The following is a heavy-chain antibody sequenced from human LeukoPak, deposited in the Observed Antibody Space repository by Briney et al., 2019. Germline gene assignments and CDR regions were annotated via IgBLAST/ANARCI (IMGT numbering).Heavy chain of an antibody. D-gene: IGHD1-14*01. Sequence: GASVKVSCKASGYTFLNHCLHWVRQAPGQGLEWMGIINPGSESTNYAQKFQGRVTMTRDMSADTAYMELTSLRSEDTAVYYCARDVAPHPGSADYFDFWGQGTLVTVSS. CDR1: GYTFLNHC. V-gene: IGHV1-46*01. J-gene: IGHJ4*02. CDR3: ARDVAPHPGSADYFDF. CDR2: INPGSEST.